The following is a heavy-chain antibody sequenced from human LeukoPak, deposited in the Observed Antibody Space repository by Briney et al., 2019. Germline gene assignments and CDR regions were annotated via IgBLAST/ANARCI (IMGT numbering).Heavy chain of an antibody. D-gene: IGHD3-10*01. CDR3: AREGSRYYYYGMDV. Sequence: GGSLRLSCAASGFTFSHFWMSWVRQAPGKGLEWVAYIKKTGSETYYVDSVKGRFTISRDNSKNTLYLQMNSLRAEDTAVYYCAREGSRYYYYGMDVWGQGTTVTVPS. J-gene: IGHJ6*02. CDR2: IKKTGSET. V-gene: IGHV3-7*01. CDR1: GFTFSHFW.